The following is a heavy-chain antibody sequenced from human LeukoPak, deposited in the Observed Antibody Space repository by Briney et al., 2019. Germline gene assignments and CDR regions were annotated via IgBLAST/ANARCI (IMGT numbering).Heavy chain of an antibody. Sequence: GGSLRLSCAASGFTFSSYAMSWVRQAPGKGLEWVSAISGSGGSTYYADSVKGWFTISRDNSKNTLYLQMNSLRAEDTAVYYCAKDRTDCSSTSCLPEVFDYWGQGTLVTVSS. V-gene: IGHV3-23*01. CDR2: ISGSGGST. CDR1: GFTFSSYA. CDR3: AKDRTDCSSTSCLPEVFDY. D-gene: IGHD2-2*01. J-gene: IGHJ4*02.